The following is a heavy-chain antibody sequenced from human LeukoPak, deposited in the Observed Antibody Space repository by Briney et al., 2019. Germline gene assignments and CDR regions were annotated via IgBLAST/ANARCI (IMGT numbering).Heavy chain of an antibody. V-gene: IGHV1-69*06. J-gene: IGHJ4*02. Sequence: GASVKVSCKASGGTFSSYAISWVRQAPGQGLEWMGGIIPIFGTANYAQKFQGRVTITADKSTSTAYMELSSLRSEDTAVYYCARGRSYPYGGNVMALFDYWGQGTLVTVSS. CDR1: GGTFSSYA. D-gene: IGHD4-23*01. CDR2: IIPIFGTA. CDR3: ARGRSYPYGGNVMALFDY.